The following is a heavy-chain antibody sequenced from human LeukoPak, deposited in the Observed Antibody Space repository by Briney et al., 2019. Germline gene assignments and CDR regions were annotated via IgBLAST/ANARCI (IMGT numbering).Heavy chain of an antibody. D-gene: IGHD3-9*01. CDR3: ARGPLRYFDWLLYDY. CDR2: IKQDGSEK. V-gene: IGHV3-7*01. CDR1: GFTFSSYW. J-gene: IGHJ4*02. Sequence: AGGSLRLSCAASGFTFSSYWMSWVRQAPGKGLEWVANIKQDGSEKYYVDSVKGRFTISRDNAKNSLYLQMNSLRAEDTAVYYCARGPLRYFDWLLYDYWGQGTLVTVSS.